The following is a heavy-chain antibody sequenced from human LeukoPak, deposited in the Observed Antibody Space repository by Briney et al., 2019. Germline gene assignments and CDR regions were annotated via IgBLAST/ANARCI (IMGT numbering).Heavy chain of an antibody. Sequence: GGSLRLSCAASGFTFSTYAMSWVRQTPGKGLEWVAAISGDNPGTYHANSVRGRFTISRDNAKNSLYLQMNSLRAEDTAIYYCLREETIVVIREPPPRGRGTLVTVSS. V-gene: IGHV3-23*01. J-gene: IGHJ4*02. CDR2: ISGDNPGT. D-gene: IGHD3-22*01. CDR1: GFTFSTYA. CDR3: LREETIVVIREPPP.